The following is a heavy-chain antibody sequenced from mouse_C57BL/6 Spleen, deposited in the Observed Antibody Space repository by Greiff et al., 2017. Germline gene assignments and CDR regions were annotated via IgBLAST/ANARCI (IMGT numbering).Heavy chain of an antibody. CDR2: IDPENGDT. CDR1: GFNIKDDY. Sequence: EVQLQESGAELVRPGASVKLSCTASGFNIKDDYMHWVKQRPEQGLEWIGWIDPENGDTEYASKLPGKATITADTSSNTAYLQLSSLTSEDTAVYYCTTAPATPFLDYWGQGTTLTVSS. CDR3: TTAPATPFLDY. J-gene: IGHJ2*01. D-gene: IGHD1-2*01. V-gene: IGHV14-4*01.